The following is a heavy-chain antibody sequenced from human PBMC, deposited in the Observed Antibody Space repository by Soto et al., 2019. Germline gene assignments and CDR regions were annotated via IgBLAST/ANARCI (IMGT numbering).Heavy chain of an antibody. Sequence: SGPTLVNPTQTLTLTCTFSGFSLSTSAVGVGWIRQPPGKALEWLALIYGDDNKLYSPSLKSRLAITKDTSKNQVVFTMTNLDPVDTATYYCAHRRDYGRMDVWGQGTTVTVS. V-gene: IGHV2-5*02. D-gene: IGHD3-16*01. J-gene: IGHJ6*02. CDR3: AHRRDYGRMDV. CDR1: GFSLSTSAVG. CDR2: IYGDDNK.